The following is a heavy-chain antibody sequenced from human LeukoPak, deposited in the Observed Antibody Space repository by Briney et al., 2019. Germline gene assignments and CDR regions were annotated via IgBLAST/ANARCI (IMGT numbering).Heavy chain of an antibody. V-gene: IGHV3-74*01. CDR3: AGRWSFDY. Sequence: GGSLRLSCAVSGFTFSNVWMHCVPQAPGKGLVWISRISSDGTTPEYAVSLKRRFNITRDNAKNRLPPQKDTLSAEHPPVYYWAGRWSFDYWGQGALVTVSS. CDR2: ISSDGTTP. D-gene: IGHD2-15*01. CDR1: GFTFSNVW. J-gene: IGHJ4*02.